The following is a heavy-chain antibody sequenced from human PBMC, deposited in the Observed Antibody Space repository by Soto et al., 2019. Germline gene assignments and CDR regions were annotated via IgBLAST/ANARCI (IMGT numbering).Heavy chain of an antibody. CDR2: IYYSGST. V-gene: IGHV4-39*01. D-gene: IGHD3-9*01. Sequence: SETLSLTCTVSGGSISSSSYYWGWIRQPPGKGLEWIGSIYYSGSTYYNPSLKSRVTISVDTFKNQFSLKLSSVTAADTAVYYCASRYYDILTGYYPRAFDIWGQGTMVT. CDR3: ASRYYDILTGYYPRAFDI. CDR1: GGSISSSSYY. J-gene: IGHJ3*02.